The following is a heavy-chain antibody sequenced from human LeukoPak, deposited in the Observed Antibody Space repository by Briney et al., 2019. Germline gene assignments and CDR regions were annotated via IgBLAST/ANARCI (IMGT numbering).Heavy chain of an antibody. CDR1: GGSISSSSYY. D-gene: IGHD6-6*01. CDR2: IYYSGST. J-gene: IGHJ4*02. Sequence: SETLSLTCTVSGGSISSSSYYRGWIRQPPGKGLEWIGSIYYSGSTHYNPSLKSRVTISLDTSKNQFSLMLSSVTAADTAVYYCARDGRYTSSSIFDYWGQGTLVTVSS. CDR3: ARDGRYTSSSIFDY. V-gene: IGHV4-39*07.